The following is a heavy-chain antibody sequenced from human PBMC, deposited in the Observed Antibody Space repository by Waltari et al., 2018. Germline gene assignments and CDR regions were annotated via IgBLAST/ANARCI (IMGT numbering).Heavy chain of an antibody. Sequence: EVQLVESGGGLIQPGGYLRLSCAASGFTVSSNYMTWVRQAPGKGLEWVSIIYTGGTTYYADSVKGRFAISTDNSKNTLYLQMNSLRVEDTAVYYCARDRTRVGGMDVWGQGTTVTVSS. CDR3: ARDRTRVGGMDV. V-gene: IGHV3-53*01. CDR1: GFTVSSNY. J-gene: IGHJ6*02. CDR2: IYTGGTT. D-gene: IGHD4-17*01.